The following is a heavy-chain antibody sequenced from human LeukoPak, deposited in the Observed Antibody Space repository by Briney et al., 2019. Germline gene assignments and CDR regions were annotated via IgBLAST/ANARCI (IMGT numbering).Heavy chain of an antibody. V-gene: IGHV3-23*01. J-gene: IGHJ4*02. CDR2: ISGSGGST. CDR3: AKDLGTDDY. CDR1: GFTVSSNY. Sequence: GGSLRLSCAASGFTVSSNYMGWVRQAPGKGLEWVSAISGSGGSTYYADSVKGRFTISRDNSKNTLYLQMNSLRAEDTAVYYCAKDLGTDDYWGQGTLVTVSS. D-gene: IGHD6-13*01.